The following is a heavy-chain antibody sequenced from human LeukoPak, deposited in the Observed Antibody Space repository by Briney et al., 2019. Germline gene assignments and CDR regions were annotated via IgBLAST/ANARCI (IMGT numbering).Heavy chain of an antibody. J-gene: IGHJ6*03. CDR2: INPNSGGT. CDR1: GYTFTGYY. V-gene: IGHV1-2*02. D-gene: IGHD2-2*01. CDR3: ASGYCSSTSCQTVYYYYYYMDV. Sequence: ASVKVSCKAPGYTFTGYYMHWVRQAPGQGLEWMGWINPNSGGTNYAQKFQGRVTMTRDTSISTAYMELSRLRSDDTAVYYCASGYCSSTSCQTVYYYYYYMDVWGKGTTVTVSS.